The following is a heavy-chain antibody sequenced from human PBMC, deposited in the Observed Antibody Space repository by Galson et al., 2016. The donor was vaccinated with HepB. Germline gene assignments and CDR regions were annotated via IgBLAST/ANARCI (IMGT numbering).Heavy chain of an antibody. CDR2: ISTYNGNT. D-gene: IGHD3/OR15-3a*01. J-gene: IGHJ6*03. Sequence: SVKVSCKASGYSFTSYGISWVRQAPGQGLEWMGWISTYNGNTIYAQKLQGRVTMTTDTSASTVNMELTNLRSDDTAVYYCARWPNPIKYMDYHHHMDVWGRGTTVTVSS. CDR1: GYSFTSYG. V-gene: IGHV1-18*04. CDR3: ARWPNPIKYMDYHHHMDV.